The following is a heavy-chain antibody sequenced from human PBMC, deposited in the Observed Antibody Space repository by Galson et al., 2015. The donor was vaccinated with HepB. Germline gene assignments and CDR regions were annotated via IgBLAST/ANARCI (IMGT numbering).Heavy chain of an antibody. Sequence: SLRLSCAASGFTFSSYSMNWVRQAPGKGLEWVSYISSSSFTISYADSVKGRVTISRDDAKNSLYLQMNSLRDEDTAVNYCATLAPDDYWGQGTLVTVSS. V-gene: IGHV3-48*02. J-gene: IGHJ4*02. CDR1: GFTFSSYS. CDR2: ISSSSFTI. D-gene: IGHD3-3*02. CDR3: ATLAPDDY.